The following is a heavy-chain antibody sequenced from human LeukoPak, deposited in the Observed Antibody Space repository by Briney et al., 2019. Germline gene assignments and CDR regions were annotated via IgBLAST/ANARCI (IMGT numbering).Heavy chain of an antibody. CDR1: GFTFSSYA. Sequence: GGSLRLSCAASGFTFSSYAMSWVRQAPGKGLEWVSGISGGGDTTYTADPVKGRFTISRDNSKSTLYLQMNSLTAEDTAVYYCARGATGFDYWGQGTLVTVSS. D-gene: IGHD3-16*01. V-gene: IGHV3-23*01. J-gene: IGHJ4*02. CDR3: ARGATGFDY. CDR2: ISGGGDTT.